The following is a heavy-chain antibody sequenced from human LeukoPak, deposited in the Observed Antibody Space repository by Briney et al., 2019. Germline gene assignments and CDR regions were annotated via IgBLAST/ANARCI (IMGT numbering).Heavy chain of an antibody. J-gene: IGHJ3*02. CDR2: INHSGST. V-gene: IGHV4-34*01. CDR1: GGSFSGYY. Sequence: SETLSLTCAVYGGSFSGYYWSWIRQPPGKGLEWIGEINHSGSTNYNPSLKSRVTISVDTSKNQFSLKLSSVTAADTAVYYCARDCSGGSCSDSDAFDIWGQGTIVTVSS. CDR3: ARDCSGGSCSDSDAFDI. D-gene: IGHD2-15*01.